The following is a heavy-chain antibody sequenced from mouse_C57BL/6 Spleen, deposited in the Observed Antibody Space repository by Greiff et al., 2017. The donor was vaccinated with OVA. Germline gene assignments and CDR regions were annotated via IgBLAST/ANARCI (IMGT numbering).Heavy chain of an antibody. CDR1: GYAFSSSW. CDR3: ARARSNDVRWLFDV. D-gene: IGHD2-12*01. J-gene: IGHJ1*03. CDR2: IYPGDGDT. V-gene: IGHV1-82*01. Sequence: QVQLQQSGPALVKPGASVKISCKASGYAFSSSWMNWVKQRPGKGLVWIGRIYPGDGDTNYNGKFKGKATLTADKSSSTAYRPLRTLTSECSAVYCCARARSNDVRWLFDVWGTGTTVTVSS.